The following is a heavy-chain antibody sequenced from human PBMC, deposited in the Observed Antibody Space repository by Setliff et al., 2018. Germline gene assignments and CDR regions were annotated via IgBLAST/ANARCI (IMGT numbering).Heavy chain of an antibody. V-gene: IGHV4-4*08. J-gene: IGHJ6*03. Sequence: SETLSLTCSVSGGSISSYHWSWIRQPPGKGLEWIGSTYSSGSTNYNPSLKSRVTISLDTSKNLFSLNLSSVTAADTAVYYCARVLGYNGYGNYYIYYFTDVWGKGTTVTVSS. CDR3: ARVLGYNGYGNYYIYYFTDV. D-gene: IGHD5-12*01. CDR1: GGSISSYH. CDR2: TYSSGST.